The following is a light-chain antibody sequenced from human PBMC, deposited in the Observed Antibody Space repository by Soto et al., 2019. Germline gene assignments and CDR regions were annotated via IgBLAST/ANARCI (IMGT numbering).Light chain of an antibody. CDR3: QQYRTSPPTWT. CDR2: SSS. J-gene: IGKJ1*01. CDR1: QSVSSTY. V-gene: IGKV3-20*01. Sequence: ELVLTQSPGTLSLSPGDRATLSCRASQSVSSTYLAWYQQRPGQAPRLLIYSSSSRASGIPARFSGSGSGTDLTLTISRLEPEDFSVYYCQQYRTSPPTWTFGQGTKVEIK.